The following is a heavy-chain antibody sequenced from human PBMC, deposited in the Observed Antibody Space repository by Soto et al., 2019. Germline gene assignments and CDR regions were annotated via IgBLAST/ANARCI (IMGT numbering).Heavy chain of an antibody. CDR2: IIPIFGTA. D-gene: IGHD6-19*01. CDR1: GGTFSRYA. CDR3: ARVVPVAGSTYYYGMDV. Sequence: SVKVSCKASGGTFSRYAISWVRQAPGQGLEWMGGIIPIFGTANYAQKFQGRVTITADESTSTAYMELSSLRSEDTAVYYCARVVPVAGSTYYYGMDVWGQGTTVTVS. V-gene: IGHV1-69*13. J-gene: IGHJ6*02.